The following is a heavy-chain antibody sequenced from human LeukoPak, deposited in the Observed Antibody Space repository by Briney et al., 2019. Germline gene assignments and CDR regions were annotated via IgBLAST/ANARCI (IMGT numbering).Heavy chain of an antibody. CDR1: GASIRTSEDH. CDR3: AREPTQPLRFGEFHPFDN. D-gene: IGHD3-10*01. J-gene: IGHJ4*02. CDR2: TSNSDYP. V-gene: IGHV4-31*03. Sequence: SETLSLTCTVSGASIRTSEDHWTWIRQHPGKGLEWIGYTSNSDYPDSNPSLKSRVTISLDTSKNQFSLKLRSVTAADTAVYYRAREPTQPLRFGEFHPFDNWGQGTLVTVSS.